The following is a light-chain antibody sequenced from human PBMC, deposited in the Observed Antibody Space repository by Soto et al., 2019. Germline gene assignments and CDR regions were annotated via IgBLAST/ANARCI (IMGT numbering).Light chain of an antibody. CDR3: QQYGRAPLT. V-gene: IGKV3-20*01. CDR2: GAS. CDR1: QSVSSSY. Sequence: IVWTHSPCTLSLSPLQRASLSCMSSQSVSSSYLAWYQQKPGQSPRLLISGASSRATGISDRFSGTGSGTDFTLTISRLEPEDSAVYYCQQYGRAPLTFGGGTKVDI. J-gene: IGKJ4*01.